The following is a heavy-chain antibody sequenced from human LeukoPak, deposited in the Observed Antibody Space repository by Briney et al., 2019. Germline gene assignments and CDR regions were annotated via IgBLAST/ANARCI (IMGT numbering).Heavy chain of an antibody. Sequence: SETLSLTCTVSGYSIGSGYYWGWIRQPPGKGLEWIGSIYHSGSTYYNPSLKSRVTISVDTSKNQFSLKLSSVTAADTAVYYCARDAGGSGVWFGESFDYWGQGTLVTVSS. J-gene: IGHJ4*02. CDR1: GYSIGSGYY. CDR3: ARDAGGSGVWFGESFDY. V-gene: IGHV4-38-2*02. CDR2: IYHSGST. D-gene: IGHD3-10*01.